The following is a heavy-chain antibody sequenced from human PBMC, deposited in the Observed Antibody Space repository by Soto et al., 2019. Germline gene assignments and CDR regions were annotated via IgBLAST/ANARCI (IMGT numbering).Heavy chain of an antibody. V-gene: IGHV3-23*01. J-gene: IGHJ4*02. CDR3: AKKANSGPGSQYFDN. CDR1: GFTFSSYS. D-gene: IGHD3-10*01. CDR2: FRTGGDDATT. Sequence: GGSLRLSCAASGFTFSSYSMSWVRQAPGKWLEWVSGFRTGGDDATTYYADSVKRRFTISRDSSKNTLFLQMNSLRAEDTAIYYCAKKANSGPGSQYFDNWGQGTLVTVSS.